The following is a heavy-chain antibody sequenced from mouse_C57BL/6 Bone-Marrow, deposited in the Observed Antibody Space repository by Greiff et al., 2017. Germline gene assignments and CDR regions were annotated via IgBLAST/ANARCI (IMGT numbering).Heavy chain of an antibody. Sequence: VQLQQSGAELVRPGASVTLSCKASGYTFTDYEMHWVKHTPVHGLEWIGAIDPETGGTAYNQKFKGKAILTADKSSSTAYMELRSLTSEDSAVYYCTRWITTVVATGEYAMDYWGQGTSVTVSS. D-gene: IGHD1-1*01. CDR2: IDPETGGT. CDR3: TRWITTVVATGEYAMDY. J-gene: IGHJ4*01. CDR1: GYTFTDYE. V-gene: IGHV1-15*01.